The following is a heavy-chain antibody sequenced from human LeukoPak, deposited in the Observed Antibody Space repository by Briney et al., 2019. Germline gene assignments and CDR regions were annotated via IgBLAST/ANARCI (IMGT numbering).Heavy chain of an antibody. D-gene: IGHD3-3*01. V-gene: IGHV1-69*01. CDR1: GGTFSSYA. J-gene: IGHJ4*02. Sequence: SVKVSCKASGGTFSSYAISLVRQAPGQGLEWMGGIIPIFGTANYAQKFQGRVTITADESTSTAYMELSSLRSEDTAVYYCARGWLRLLEWLLDYWGQGTLVTVSS. CDR2: IIPIFGTA. CDR3: ARGWLRLLEWLLDY.